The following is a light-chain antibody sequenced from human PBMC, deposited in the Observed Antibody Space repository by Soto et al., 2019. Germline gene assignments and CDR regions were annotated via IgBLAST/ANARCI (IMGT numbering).Light chain of an antibody. CDR1: SSDVGGYNY. J-gene: IGLJ1*01. CDR3: SSYTTSTTYV. Sequence: QSVLTQPASVSGSPGQSITISCTVTSSDVGGYNYVSWYQQHPGKAPKLMIYEVSYRPSGVSHRFSGSKSGNTASVTISGLQAEDEADYYCSSYTTSTTYVFGTGTKVTVL. CDR2: EVS. V-gene: IGLV2-14*01.